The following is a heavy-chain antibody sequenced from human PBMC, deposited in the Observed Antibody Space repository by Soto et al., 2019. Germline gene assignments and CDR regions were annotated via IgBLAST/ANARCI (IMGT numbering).Heavy chain of an antibody. V-gene: IGHV4-4*07. CDR2: IYFSGST. Sequence: SETLSLTCTVSGGSISPYFWSWIRQPAGKXLEWIGRIYFSGSTHYEPSLKSRVTMSVDTSMKQFSLKMRSVTAADTAVYYCAREGGYFDSSGSGVYHYYGVDVWGQGTTVTVSS. CDR1: GGSISPYF. D-gene: IGHD3-22*01. J-gene: IGHJ6*02. CDR3: AREGGYFDSSGSGVYHYYGVDV.